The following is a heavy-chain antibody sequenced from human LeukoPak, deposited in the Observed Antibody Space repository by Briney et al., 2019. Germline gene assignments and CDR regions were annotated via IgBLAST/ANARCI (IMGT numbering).Heavy chain of an antibody. J-gene: IGHJ6*02. CDR2: ISYDGSNK. CDR3: AREVDGGNLDGMDV. D-gene: IGHD6-19*01. Sequence: TGGSLRLSCAASGFTFSSYAMHWVRQAPGKGLGWVAVISYDGSNKYYADSVKGRFTISRDDSKNTLYLQMNSLRAEDTAVYYCAREVDGGNLDGMDVWGQGTTVTVSS. CDR1: GFTFSSYA. V-gene: IGHV3-30*04.